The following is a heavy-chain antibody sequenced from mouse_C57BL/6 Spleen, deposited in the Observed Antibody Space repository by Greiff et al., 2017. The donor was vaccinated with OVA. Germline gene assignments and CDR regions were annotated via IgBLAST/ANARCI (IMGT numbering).Heavy chain of an antibody. Sequence: QVQLKQSGPELVKPGASVKISCKASGYAFSSSWMNWVKQRPGKGLEWIGRIYPGDGDTNYNGKFKGKATLTADKSSSTAYMQLSSLTSEDSAVYFCARDPLLLRYWYFDVWGTGTTVTVSS. CDR3: ARDPLLLRYWYFDV. CDR1: GYAFSSSW. J-gene: IGHJ1*03. D-gene: IGHD1-1*01. CDR2: IYPGDGDT. V-gene: IGHV1-82*01.